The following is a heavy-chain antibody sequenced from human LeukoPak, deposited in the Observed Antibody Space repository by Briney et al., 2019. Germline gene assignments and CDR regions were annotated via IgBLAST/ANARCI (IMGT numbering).Heavy chain of an antibody. J-gene: IGHJ6*03. CDR3: AKGGVGRSDYYYYYMDV. V-gene: IGHV3-23*01. CDR1: GFTFSSYA. Sequence: GESLRLSCAASGFTFSSYAMSWVRQAPGKGLEWVSAISGSGGSTYYADSVKGRFTISRDNSKNTLYLQMNSLRAEDTAVYYCAKGGVGRSDYYYYYMDVWGKGTTVTVSS. CDR2: ISGSGGST. D-gene: IGHD1-14*01.